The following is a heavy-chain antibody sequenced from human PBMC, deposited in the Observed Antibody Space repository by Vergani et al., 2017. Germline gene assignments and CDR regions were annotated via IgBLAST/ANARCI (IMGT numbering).Heavy chain of an antibody. D-gene: IGHD4-11*01. CDR3: AHRRVTSKVFDY. CDR2: IYWNDDK. CDR1: GFSLSTSGVG. V-gene: IGHV2-5*01. J-gene: IGHJ4*02. Sequence: QITLKESGPTLVKPTQTLTLTYTFSGFSLSTSGVGVGWIRQPPGKALEWLALIYWNDDKRYSPSLKSRLTITKDTTKNQVVLKMTNMDPVDTATYYCAHRRVTSKVFDYWGQGTLVTVSS.